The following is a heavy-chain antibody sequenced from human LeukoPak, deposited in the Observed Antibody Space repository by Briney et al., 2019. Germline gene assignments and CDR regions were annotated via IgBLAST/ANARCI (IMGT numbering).Heavy chain of an antibody. CDR3: ASWGPMATYYFDY. J-gene: IGHJ4*02. V-gene: IGHV4-39*01. CDR1: GDSISGSPYY. CDR2: IYHKGNT. Sequence: SETLSLTCTVSGDSISGSPYYWAWIRQTPGKGFEWIGSIYHKGNTYYNPSLKSRVVISVDTSKNQFSLKLASLTAADTAVYYCASWGPMATYYFDYWGQGTLVTVSS. D-gene: IGHD7-27*01.